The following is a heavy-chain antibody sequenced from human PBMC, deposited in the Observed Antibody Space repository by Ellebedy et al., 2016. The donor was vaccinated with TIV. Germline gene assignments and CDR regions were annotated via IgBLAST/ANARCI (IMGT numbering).Heavy chain of an antibody. Sequence: AASVKVSCKASGHTFTSYGISWVRQAPGQGREWMGWSSAYNGNTKYAQKLQGRVTMTTDTSTNTAYMELRRLRSDDTAVYYCARVMVGYSGYGANIYYFDYWGQGTLVTVSS. CDR2: SSAYNGNT. D-gene: IGHD5-12*01. V-gene: IGHV1-18*01. J-gene: IGHJ4*02. CDR3: ARVMVGYSGYGANIYYFDY. CDR1: GHTFTSYG.